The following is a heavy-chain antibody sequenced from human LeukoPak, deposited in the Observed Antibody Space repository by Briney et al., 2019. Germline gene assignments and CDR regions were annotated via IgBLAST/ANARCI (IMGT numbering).Heavy chain of an antibody. CDR1: GMTLSEHW. CDR2: IKTDGRTT. CDR3: TTGPSYGYEW. D-gene: IGHD3-16*01. V-gene: IGHV3-74*01. Sequence: GGSLRLSCASSGMTLSEHWMHGLRQLPAKGLVWVSLIKTDGRTTIYADSVKGRFTISRDNGKSTLYLQMNSLRAEDTAIYYCTTGPSYGYEWWGQGTVVTVSS. J-gene: IGHJ1*01.